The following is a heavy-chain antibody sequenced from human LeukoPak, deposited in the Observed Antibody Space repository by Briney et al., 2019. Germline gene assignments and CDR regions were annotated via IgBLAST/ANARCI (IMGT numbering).Heavy chain of an antibody. V-gene: IGHV3-21*01. CDR1: GISFSSYS. D-gene: IGHD4-17*01. CDR3: ARGGYYGDYGSNWFDP. J-gene: IGHJ5*02. Sequence: GGSLRLSCAASGISFSSYSMNWVRQAPGKGLEWVSSISSSSSYIYYADSVKGRFTISRDNAKNSLYLQMNSLRAEDTAVYYCARGGYYGDYGSNWFDPWGQGTLVTVSS. CDR2: ISSSSSYI.